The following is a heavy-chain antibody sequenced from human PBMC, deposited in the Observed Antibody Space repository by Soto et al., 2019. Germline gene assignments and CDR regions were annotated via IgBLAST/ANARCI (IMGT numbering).Heavy chain of an antibody. Sequence: EVQLLESGGGLVQPGGSLRLSCAASGFTFRNYVMTWVRQAPGKGLEWRSTITGSGSNTYYADSVRGRFVISRDNSKDTLHLKKDSLGAEDTAVYYSAKMAWLGDLSGHDFWGQGNLVTVSS. CDR3: AKMAWLGDLSGHDF. J-gene: IGHJ4*02. V-gene: IGHV3-23*01. CDR1: GFTFRNYV. D-gene: IGHD3-10*01. CDR2: ITGSGSNT.